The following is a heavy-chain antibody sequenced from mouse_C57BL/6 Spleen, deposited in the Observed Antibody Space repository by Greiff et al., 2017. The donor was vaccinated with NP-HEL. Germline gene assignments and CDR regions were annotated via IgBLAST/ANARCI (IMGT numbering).Heavy chain of an antibody. V-gene: IGHV1-82*01. CDR1: GYAFSSSW. CDR3: ATYSNYVYYFDY. Sequence: QVQLQQSGPELVKPGASVKISCKASGYAFSSSWMNWVKQRPGKGLEWIGRIYPGDGDTNYNGKFKGKATLTADKSSSTASMQLSSLTSEDSAVYFCATYSNYVYYFDYWGQGTTLTVSS. D-gene: IGHD2-5*01. J-gene: IGHJ2*01. CDR2: IYPGDGDT.